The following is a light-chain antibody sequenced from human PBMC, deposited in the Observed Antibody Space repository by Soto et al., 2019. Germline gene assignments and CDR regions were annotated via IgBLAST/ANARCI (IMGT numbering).Light chain of an antibody. J-gene: IGLJ2*01. CDR2: GNS. Sequence: QSVLTQPPSVTGAPGQRVTISCTGSSSNIGAGYDVHWYQQVPGTAPKLLIYGNSNRPSGVPDRFSGSKSGTSASLAITGLQAEDEADYYRQSYDSSLSGWDVVFGGGTKLTVL. CDR1: SSNIGAGYD. V-gene: IGLV1-40*01. CDR3: QSYDSSLSGWDVV.